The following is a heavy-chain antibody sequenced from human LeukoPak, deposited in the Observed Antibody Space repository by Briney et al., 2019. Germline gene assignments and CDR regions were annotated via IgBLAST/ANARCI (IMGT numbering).Heavy chain of an antibody. D-gene: IGHD3/OR15-3a*01. J-gene: IGHJ4*02. CDR2: IYYSGNT. Sequence: PSETLSLTCTVSGVSISSSNSYWGWIRQPPGKGLDWIGSIYYSGNTYYNASLKRQVSISIDTSKNQFSLRLTSVTAADTAVYYCARQTGSGLFILPGGQGTLVTVSS. CDR1: GVSISSSNSY. V-gene: IGHV4-39*01. CDR3: ARQTGSGLFILP.